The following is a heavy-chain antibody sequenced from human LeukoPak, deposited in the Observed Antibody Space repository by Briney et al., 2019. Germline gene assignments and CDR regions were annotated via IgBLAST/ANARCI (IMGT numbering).Heavy chain of an antibody. CDR2: ISSSGDTT. J-gene: IGHJ5*02. Sequence: GGSLRLSCAASGFTFSNYAMSWVRQAPGKGLEWVSSISSSGDTTYYADSVKGRFTISRDNSENTLSLQMNSLGAEDTALYYCAKDLGESWFDPWGQGTLVTVSS. CDR3: AKDLGESWFDP. V-gene: IGHV3-23*01. CDR1: GFTFSNYA.